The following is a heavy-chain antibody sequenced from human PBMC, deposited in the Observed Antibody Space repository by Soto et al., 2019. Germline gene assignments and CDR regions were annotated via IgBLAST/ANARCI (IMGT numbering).Heavy chain of an antibody. CDR3: ARDFSGPMDY. D-gene: IGHD3-10*01. V-gene: IGHV1-46*01. CDR2: IYPSGGST. CDR1: GYTFTNYY. Sequence: GASVKVSCKASGYTFTNYYMHWVRQAPGQGLEWMGIIYPSGGSTRNAQKFQGRVTMTRDTSTSTGYMELSTLRSEDTAVYYCARDFSGPMDYWGRGTLVTVSS. J-gene: IGHJ4*02.